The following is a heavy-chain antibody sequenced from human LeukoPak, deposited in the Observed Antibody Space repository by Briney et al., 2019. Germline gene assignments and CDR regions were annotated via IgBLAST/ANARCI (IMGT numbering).Heavy chain of an antibody. Sequence: GSSVKVSCKASGGTFSSYAISWVRQAPGQGLEWMGGIIPIFGTANYAQKFQGRVTITADESTSTAYMELSSLRSEDTAVYYCARAPFYDFWSGYYPQEKYNWFDPWGQGTLVTVSS. V-gene: IGHV1-69*01. CDR2: IIPIFGTA. D-gene: IGHD3-3*01. CDR1: GGTFSSYA. J-gene: IGHJ5*02. CDR3: ARAPFYDFWSGYYPQEKYNWFDP.